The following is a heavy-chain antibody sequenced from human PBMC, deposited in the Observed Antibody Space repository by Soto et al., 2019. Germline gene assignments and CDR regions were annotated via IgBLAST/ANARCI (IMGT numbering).Heavy chain of an antibody. CDR2: IYYSGST. CDR3: ARDLPATGVGYYYYGMDV. Sequence: QVQLQESGPGLVKPSETLSLTCTVSGGSVSSGSYYWSWIRQPPGKGLEWIGYIYYSGSTNYNPSLKRRVTISVDTSKNQFSLKLSSVTAADTAVYYCARDLPATGVGYYYYGMDVWGQGTTVTISS. D-gene: IGHD2-15*01. CDR1: GGSVSSGSYY. J-gene: IGHJ6*02. V-gene: IGHV4-61*01.